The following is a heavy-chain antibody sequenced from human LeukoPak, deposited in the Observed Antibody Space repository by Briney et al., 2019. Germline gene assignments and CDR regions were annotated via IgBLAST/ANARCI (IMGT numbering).Heavy chain of an antibody. V-gene: IGHV3-33*01. CDR1: GFTFSSYG. CDR3: ARDSRYYYDSSGYADY. J-gene: IGHJ4*02. D-gene: IGHD3-22*01. Sequence: GGSLRLSCAASGFTFSSYGMHWVRQAPGKGLEWVAVIWYDGSNKYYAASVKGRFIISRDNSKNTLYLQMNSLRAEDTAVYYCARDSRYYYDSSGYADYWGQGTLVTVSS. CDR2: IWYDGSNK.